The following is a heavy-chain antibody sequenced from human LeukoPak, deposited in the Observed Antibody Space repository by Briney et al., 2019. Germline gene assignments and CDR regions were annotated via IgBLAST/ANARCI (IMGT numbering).Heavy chain of an antibody. Sequence: GGSLRLSCAASGYTFSTSWMHWVRHGPGKGLVWVSRINEDGSSTIYAESVRGRFTTSRDNAKNTLYLQMNSLRAEDTALYYCTRDAFGARDSWGQGTLVTVSS. D-gene: IGHD3-10*01. V-gene: IGHV3-74*01. J-gene: IGHJ4*02. CDR2: INEDGSST. CDR3: TRDAFGARDS. CDR1: GYTFSTSW.